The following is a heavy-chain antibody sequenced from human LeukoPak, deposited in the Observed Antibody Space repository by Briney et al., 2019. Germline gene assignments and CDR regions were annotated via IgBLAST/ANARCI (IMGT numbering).Heavy chain of an antibody. D-gene: IGHD3-3*01. V-gene: IGHV3-23*01. CDR1: GFTFSSYG. CDR2: ISGSGGST. Sequence: GGSLRLSCAASGFTFSSYGMSWVRQDPGKGLEWVSSISGSGGSTYYADSVKGRITISRDNSNNTLYLQMNSLRAEDTAVYYCAKDLGAALYDFWSGSTNLDYWGQGTLVTVSS. J-gene: IGHJ4*02. CDR3: AKDLGAALYDFWSGSTNLDY.